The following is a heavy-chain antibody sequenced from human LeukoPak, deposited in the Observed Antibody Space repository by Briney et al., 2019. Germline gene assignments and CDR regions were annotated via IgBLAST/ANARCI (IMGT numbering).Heavy chain of an antibody. CDR2: ISGSGGST. V-gene: IGHV3-23*01. J-gene: IGHJ5*02. CDR1: GFTFSDYY. CDR3: AKAYRIAVAAPFDP. D-gene: IGHD6-19*01. Sequence: GGSLRLSCAASGFTFSDYYMSWIRQAPGKGLEWVSAISGSGGSTYYADSVKGRFTISRDNSKNTLYLQMNSLRAEDTAVYYCAKAYRIAVAAPFDPWGQGTLVTVSS.